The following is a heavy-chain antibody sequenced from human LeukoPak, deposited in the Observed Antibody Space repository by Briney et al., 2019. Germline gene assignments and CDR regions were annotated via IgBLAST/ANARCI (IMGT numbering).Heavy chain of an antibody. CDR1: GFTFSDYG. CDR3: AKALSGFHFDN. V-gene: IGHV3-23*01. J-gene: IGHJ4*02. D-gene: IGHD1-26*01. CDR2: INSGGTT. Sequence: RGSLRLSCAASGFTFSDYGMSWVRRAPGKGLEWVSGINSGGTTYYADSVKGRFTISRDKSQNTLYLQMNTLGAEDTAVYYCAKALSGFHFDNWGQGTLVTVSA.